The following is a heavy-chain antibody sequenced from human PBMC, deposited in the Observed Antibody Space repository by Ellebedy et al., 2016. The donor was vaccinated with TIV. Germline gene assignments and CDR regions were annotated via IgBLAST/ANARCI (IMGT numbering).Heavy chain of an antibody. CDR3: ARVYGSGSYLYNYYGMDV. D-gene: IGHD3-10*01. CDR1: GYTFTSYD. Sequence: AASVKVSCKASGYTFTSYDINWVRQATGQGLEWMGWMNPNSGNKGYAQKFQGRVTTTRNTPISPAYMELRSLRSEDTAVYYCARVYGSGSYLYNYYGMDVWGQGTTVTVSS. J-gene: IGHJ6*02. CDR2: MNPNSGNK. V-gene: IGHV1-8*03.